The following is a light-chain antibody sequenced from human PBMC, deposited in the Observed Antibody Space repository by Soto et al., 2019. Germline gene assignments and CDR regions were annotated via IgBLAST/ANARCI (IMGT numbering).Light chain of an antibody. V-gene: IGLV1-40*01. J-gene: IGLJ3*02. CDR3: QSYDSSLSGWL. CDR2: GDS. Sequence: QSVLTQPPSVSGAPGQRVTISCTGCSSNIGAGDNVHWYQQGPGTAPKLLIYGDSNRPSGVPDRFSGSKSGTSASLAITGLQAEDYADYYCQSYDSSLSGWLFAAGTTLTVL. CDR1: SSNIGAGDN.